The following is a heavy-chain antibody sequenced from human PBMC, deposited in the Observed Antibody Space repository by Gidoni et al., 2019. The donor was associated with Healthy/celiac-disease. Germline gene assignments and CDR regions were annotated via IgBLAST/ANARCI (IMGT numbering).Heavy chain of an antibody. CDR1: GGSISSVGYY. Sequence: QVQLQESGPGLVKPSQTLSLTCTVSGGSISSVGYYWSWIRQHPGKGLEWIGYIYYSGSTYYNPSLKSLVTISVDTSKNQFSLKLSSVTAADTAVYYCARGGTGTTYYYYGMDVWGQGTTVTVSS. D-gene: IGHD1-7*01. V-gene: IGHV4-31*01. J-gene: IGHJ6*02. CDR3: ARGGTGTTYYYYGMDV. CDR2: IYYSGST.